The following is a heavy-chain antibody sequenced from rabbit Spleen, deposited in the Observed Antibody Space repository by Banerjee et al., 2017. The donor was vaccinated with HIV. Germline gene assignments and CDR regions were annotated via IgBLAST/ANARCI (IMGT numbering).Heavy chain of an antibody. D-gene: IGHD2-1*01. V-gene: IGHV1S40*01. CDR2: IYADRSGST. Sequence: QSLEESGGGLVKPGASLTLTCTASGFSFNSGSGFSFNSGYDMWWVRQAPGKGLECIACIYADRSGSTYYANWAKGRFTISRTSSTTVTLEMTSLTAADTATYFCARGSAAMTMVIIGFYLNLWGQGTLVTVS. J-gene: IGHJ4*01. CDR1: GFSFNSGSGFSFNSGYD. CDR3: ARGSAAMTMVIIGFYLNL.